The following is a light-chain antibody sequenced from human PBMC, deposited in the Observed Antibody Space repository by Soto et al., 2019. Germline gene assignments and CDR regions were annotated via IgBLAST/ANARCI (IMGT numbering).Light chain of an antibody. CDR1: QTISSW. CDR2: KAS. J-gene: IGKJ1*01. V-gene: IGKV1-5*03. CDR3: QQDNSYSWT. Sequence: DIQMTQSTSTLSGSLGDRFTITCRASQTISSWLAWYQQKPGKAPKLLIYKASTLKSGVPSRFSGSGSGTEFTLTISSLQPDDFAPYYCQQDNSYSWTFGQGTKV.